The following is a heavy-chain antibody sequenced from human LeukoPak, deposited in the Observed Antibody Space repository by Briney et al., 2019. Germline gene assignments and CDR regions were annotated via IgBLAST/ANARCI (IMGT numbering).Heavy chain of an antibody. CDR2: INPNSGGT. CDR3: ARDRGALAAHPFGWFDP. V-gene: IGHV1-2*02. Sequence: GASVKVSCKASGYTFTGYYMHWVRQAPGQGLEWMGWINPNSGGTNYAQKFQGRVTMTRDTSISTAYMELSRLRSDDTAVYYCARDRGALAAHPFGWFDPWGQGTLVTVSS. D-gene: IGHD6-6*01. CDR1: GYTFTGYY. J-gene: IGHJ5*02.